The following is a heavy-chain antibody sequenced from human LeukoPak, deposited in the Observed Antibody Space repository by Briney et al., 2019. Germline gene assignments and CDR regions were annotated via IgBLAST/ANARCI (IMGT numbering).Heavy chain of an antibody. J-gene: IGHJ5*02. D-gene: IGHD2-15*01. CDR1: GGSFSGYY. V-gene: IGHV4-34*01. CDR3: AREGYCSGGSCHNRVWFDP. Sequence: SETLSLTCAVYGGSFSGYYWGWIRQPPGKGLEWIGEINHSGSTNYNPSLKSRVTISVDTSKNQFSLKLSSVTAADTAVYYCAREGYCSGGSCHNRVWFDPWGQGTLVTVSS. CDR2: INHSGST.